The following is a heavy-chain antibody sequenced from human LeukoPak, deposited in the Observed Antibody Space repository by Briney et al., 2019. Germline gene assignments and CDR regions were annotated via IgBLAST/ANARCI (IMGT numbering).Heavy chain of an antibody. D-gene: IGHD2-21*02. CDR3: ANEPYCGGDCYPN. J-gene: IGHJ4*02. CDR1: GGSFSGYY. Sequence: PSETGSLTCAVYGGSFSGYYWSWIRQPPGKGLEWIGEINHSGSTNYNPSLKSRVTISVDTSKNQFSLKLSSVTAADTAVYYCANEPYCGGDCYPNWGQGTLVTVSS. CDR2: INHSGST. V-gene: IGHV4-34*01.